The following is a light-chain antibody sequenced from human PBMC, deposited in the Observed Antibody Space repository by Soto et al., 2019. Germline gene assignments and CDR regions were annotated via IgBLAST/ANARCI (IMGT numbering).Light chain of an antibody. CDR2: GAS. CDR3: QQYGSSPLT. Sequence: EIVLTQSPGTLSLSPGERATLSCRASQSVSSRHLAWYQQKPGQAPRLLIYGASSRATGIPDRFSGSGSATDFTLTISRLEPEDFEVYYYQQYGSSPLTFGPGTKVDIK. J-gene: IGKJ3*01. CDR1: QSVSSRH. V-gene: IGKV3-20*01.